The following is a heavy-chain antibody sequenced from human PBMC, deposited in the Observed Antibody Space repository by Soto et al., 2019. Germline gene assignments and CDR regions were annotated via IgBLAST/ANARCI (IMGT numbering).Heavy chain of an antibody. CDR2: IYYSGST. Sequence: QLQLQESGPGLVKPSETLSLTCTVSGGSISSSSYYWGWIRQPPGKGLEWIGSIYYSGSTYYNPSLKSRVTVSIDTSKNLFSLKLSSVTAADTAVYYCACLTIFGVDYYYYCMDVWGQGTTVTVSS. CDR3: ACLTIFGVDYYYYCMDV. V-gene: IGHV4-39*01. D-gene: IGHD3-3*01. J-gene: IGHJ6*02. CDR1: GGSISSSSYY.